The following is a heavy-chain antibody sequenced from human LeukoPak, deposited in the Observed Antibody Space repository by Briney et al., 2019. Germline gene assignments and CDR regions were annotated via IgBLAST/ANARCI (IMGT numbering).Heavy chain of an antibody. D-gene: IGHD1-26*01. CDR2: INPNSGGT. CDR3: ARSGGNYYAANC. Sequence: ASVRVSCKASGYTFTGYYMHWVRQAPGQGLEWMGWINPNSGGTDYAQKFQGRVTMTRDTSISTAYMELSRLRSDNTAVYYCARSGGNYYAANCWGQGTLVTVSS. V-gene: IGHV1-2*02. CDR1: GYTFTGYY. J-gene: IGHJ4*02.